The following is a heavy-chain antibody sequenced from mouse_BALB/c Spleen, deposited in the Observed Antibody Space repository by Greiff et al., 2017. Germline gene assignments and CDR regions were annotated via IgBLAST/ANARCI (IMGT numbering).Heavy chain of an antibody. J-gene: IGHJ4*01. Sequence: VQLQQSGAELVRPGSSVKISCKASGYAFSSYWMHWVKQRPGQGLEWIGRIYPGDGGTNYNGKFKGKATLTADKSSSTAYMQLSSLTSEDSAVYFCARGDDGYAMDDWGQGTSVTVSS. CDR2: IYPGDGGT. V-gene: IGHV1-80*01. CDR3: ARGDDGYAMDD. CDR1: GYAFSSYW. D-gene: IGHD2-12*01.